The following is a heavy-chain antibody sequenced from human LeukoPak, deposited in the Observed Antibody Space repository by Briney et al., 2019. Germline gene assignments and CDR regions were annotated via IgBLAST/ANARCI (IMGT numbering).Heavy chain of an antibody. J-gene: IGHJ4*02. CDR2: IYTSGST. D-gene: IGHD3-22*01. Sequence: SETLSLTCTVSGGSISSGSYYWSWIRQPAGKGLEWIGRIYTSGSTNYNPSLKSRVTISVDTSKNQFSLKPSSVTAADTAVYCCASSHYDSSGFDYWGQGTLVTVSS. CDR1: GGSISSGSYY. V-gene: IGHV4-61*02. CDR3: ASSHYDSSGFDY.